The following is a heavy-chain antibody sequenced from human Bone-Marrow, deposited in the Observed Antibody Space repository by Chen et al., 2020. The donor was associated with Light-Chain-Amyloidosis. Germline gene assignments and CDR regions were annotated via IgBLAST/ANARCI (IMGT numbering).Heavy chain of an antibody. CDR2: CSSSSGYI. Sequence: EVQLVESGGGLVKPGGSLRLSCAAAGFTFSTFTMNWVRQTPDKGLEWVSTCSSSSGYIYYAQPVKGRFTTSRDDAKNSLYLQMNNLRGEDTAVYYCMRGSPTAMYRGAYWGRGTLVTVSS. D-gene: IGHD5-18*01. CDR3: MRGSPTAMYRGAY. CDR1: GFTFSTFT. V-gene: IGHV3-21*02. J-gene: IGHJ4*01.